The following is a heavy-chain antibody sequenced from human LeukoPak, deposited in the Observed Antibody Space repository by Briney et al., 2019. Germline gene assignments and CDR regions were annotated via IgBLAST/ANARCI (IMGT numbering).Heavy chain of an antibody. Sequence: SQTLSLTCAISGDNVSSNSAAWSWIRQSPSRGLEWLGRTYYRSKWYNDYAVSVKSRITINPDTSKNQFSLQLNSVILEDTAVYYCVRGGQGDGYSADDAFDIWGQGTMVTVSS. V-gene: IGHV6-1*01. CDR1: GDNVSSNSAA. J-gene: IGHJ3*02. CDR3: VRGGQGDGYSADDAFDI. CDR2: TYYRSKWYN. D-gene: IGHD5-24*01.